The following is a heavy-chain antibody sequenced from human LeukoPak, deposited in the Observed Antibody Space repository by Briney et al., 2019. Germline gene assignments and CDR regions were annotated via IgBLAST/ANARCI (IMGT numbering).Heavy chain of an antibody. J-gene: IGHJ5*02. Sequence: SETLSLTCAVYGGSFSGYYWSWIRQPPGKGLEWIGEINHSGSTNYNPSLKSRVTISVDTSKNQFSLKLSSVPAADTAVYYCARGVYGSGTFSRFGWFDPWGQGTLVTVSS. D-gene: IGHD3-10*01. CDR2: INHSGST. V-gene: IGHV4-34*01. CDR1: GGSFSGYY. CDR3: ARGVYGSGTFSRFGWFDP.